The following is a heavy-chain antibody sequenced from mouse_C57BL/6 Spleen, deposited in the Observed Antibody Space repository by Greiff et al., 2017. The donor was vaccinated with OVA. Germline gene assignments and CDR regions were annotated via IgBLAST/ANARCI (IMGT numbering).Heavy chain of an antibody. V-gene: IGHV1-42*01. J-gene: IGHJ3*01. Sequence: VQLKQSGPELVKPGASVKISCKASGYSFTGYYMNWVKQSPEKSLEWIGEINPSTGGTTYNQKFKAKATLTVDKSSSTAYMQLKSLTSEDSAVYYCARRDDYDDWFAYWGQGTLVTVSA. D-gene: IGHD2-4*01. CDR2: INPSTGGT. CDR1: GYSFTGYY. CDR3: ARRDDYDDWFAY.